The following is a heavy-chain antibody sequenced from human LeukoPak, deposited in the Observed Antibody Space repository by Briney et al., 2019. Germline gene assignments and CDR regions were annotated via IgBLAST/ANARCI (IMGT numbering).Heavy chain of an antibody. Sequence: SVKVSCKASGGTFSSYAISWVRQAPGQGLEWMGRIIPILGIANYAQKFQGRVTITADKSTSTAYMELSSLRSEDTAVYYCARIIAVAGTGPYDYWGQGTLVTVSS. J-gene: IGHJ4*02. D-gene: IGHD6-19*01. V-gene: IGHV1-69*04. CDR1: GGTFSSYA. CDR3: ARIIAVAGTGPYDY. CDR2: IIPILGIA.